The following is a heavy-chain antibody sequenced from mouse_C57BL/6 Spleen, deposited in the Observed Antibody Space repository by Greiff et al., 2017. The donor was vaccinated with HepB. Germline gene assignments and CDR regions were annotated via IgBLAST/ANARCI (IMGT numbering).Heavy chain of an antibody. J-gene: IGHJ1*03. CDR1: GYTFTSYW. D-gene: IGHD2-1*01. CDR3: ARGGDYGKYWYFDV. V-gene: IGHV1-50*01. CDR2: IDPSDSYT. Sequence: VQLQQPGAELVKPGASVKLSCKASGYTFTSYWMQWVKQRPGQGLEWIGEIDPSDSYTNYNQKFKGKATLTVDTSSSTAYMQISSLTAEDSAVYYCARGGDYGKYWYFDVWGTGTTVTVSS.